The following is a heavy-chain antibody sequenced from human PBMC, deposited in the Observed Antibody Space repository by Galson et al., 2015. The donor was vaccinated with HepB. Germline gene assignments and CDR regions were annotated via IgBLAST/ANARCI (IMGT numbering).Heavy chain of an antibody. CDR2: IYTSGKT. Sequence: TLSLSCAVAAGSISSGSYFWHWIRQPAGKGLEWIGRIYTSGKTKYNPSLESRVAISIDFSQNEFSLKLHCAATADTAVYYCARMTVSIRRSQLEPPYIFDSWGQGTLVAVSS. CDR1: AGSISSGSYF. CDR3: ARMTVSIRRSQLEPPYIFDS. V-gene: IGHV4-61*02. D-gene: IGHD1-1*01. J-gene: IGHJ4*02.